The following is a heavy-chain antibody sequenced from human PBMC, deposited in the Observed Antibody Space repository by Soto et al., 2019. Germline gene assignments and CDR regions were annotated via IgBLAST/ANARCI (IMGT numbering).Heavy chain of an antibody. CDR1: GFSFGDYW. V-gene: IGHV3-74*01. CDR3: ARVGSGGDCYSSC. CDR2: INHDGSRI. D-gene: IGHD2-21*02. J-gene: IGHJ4*02. Sequence: GGSLRLSCAASGFSFGDYWMHWVRQAPGKGLVWVSFINHDGSRITYGDSVKGRFTVSRDNAKNTLYLQLDSLTAEDAAVYYCARVGSGGDCYSSCWGQGTLVTVSS.